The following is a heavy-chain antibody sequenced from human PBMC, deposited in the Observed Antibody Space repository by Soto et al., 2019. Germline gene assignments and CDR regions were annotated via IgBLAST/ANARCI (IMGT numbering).Heavy chain of an antibody. J-gene: IGHJ4*02. CDR1: GFNFGDYQ. D-gene: IGHD3-10*01. Sequence: VPLVESGGGLVKPGESLTVSCEASGFNFGDYQMTWVRQNPRPGLEWVSEISANSDKTHYADAVKGRFAVFRDNAKNVMYLQVTRLRVDDTGVYYWTKGGRISSYYWVDWGQGTQVTVSS. CDR2: ISANSDKT. CDR3: TKGGRISSYYWVD. V-gene: IGHV3-11*06.